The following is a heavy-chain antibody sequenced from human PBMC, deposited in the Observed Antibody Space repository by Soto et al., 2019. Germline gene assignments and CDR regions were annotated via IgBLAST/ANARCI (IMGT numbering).Heavy chain of an antibody. Sequence: PSETLSLTCTVSGGSISSYYWSWIRQPPGKGLEWIGYIYYSGSTNYNPSLKSRVTISVDTSKNQFSLKLSSVTAADTAVYYCARLFSAGYPQDYWGQGTLVTVSS. CDR3: ARLFSAGYPQDY. J-gene: IGHJ4*02. CDR1: GGSISSYY. D-gene: IGHD3-9*01. CDR2: IYYSGST. V-gene: IGHV4-59*01.